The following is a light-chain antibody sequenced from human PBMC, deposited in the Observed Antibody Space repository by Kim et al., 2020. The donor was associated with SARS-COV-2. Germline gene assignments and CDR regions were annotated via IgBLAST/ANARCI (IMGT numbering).Light chain of an antibody. Sequence: SSALTQDPAVSVALGQTVRITCQGDSLRSYYATWYQQKPGQAPIVVIYGKNNRPSGIPDRFSGSSSGNTASLTITGTQAGDEADYYCNSRDSNDNVLFGGGTQLTVL. J-gene: IGLJ2*01. CDR2: GKN. CDR3: NSRDSNDNVL. V-gene: IGLV3-19*01. CDR1: SLRSYY.